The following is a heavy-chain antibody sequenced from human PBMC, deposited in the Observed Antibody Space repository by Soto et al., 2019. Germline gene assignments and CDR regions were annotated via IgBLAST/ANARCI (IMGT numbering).Heavy chain of an antibody. Sequence: SETLSLTCAVSGGSISSSSYYWGWIRQPPGKGLNRIGSIYYSGSTYNKPSLKRRVTISVDTSKNQFSLKLSSVTAADTAVYYCARHDPGSSSGWSRGYYYMDVWGKGTTVTVSS. J-gene: IGHJ6*03. CDR2: IYYSGST. CDR1: GGSISSSSYY. V-gene: IGHV4-39*01. D-gene: IGHD6-19*01. CDR3: ARHDPGSSSGWSRGYYYMDV.